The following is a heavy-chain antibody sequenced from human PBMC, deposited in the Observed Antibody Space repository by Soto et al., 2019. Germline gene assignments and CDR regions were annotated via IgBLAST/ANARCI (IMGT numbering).Heavy chain of an antibody. V-gene: IGHV4-59*01. CDR3: ARAPITMVRGAGPFDP. D-gene: IGHD3-10*01. CDR1: GGSISSYY. CDR2: IYYSGST. J-gene: IGHJ5*02. Sequence: KTSETLSLTCTASGGSISSYYWSWIRQPPGKGLEWIGYIYYSGSTNYNPSLKSRVTISVDTSKNQFSLKLSSVTAADTAVYYCARAPITMVRGAGPFDPWGQGTLVTVSS.